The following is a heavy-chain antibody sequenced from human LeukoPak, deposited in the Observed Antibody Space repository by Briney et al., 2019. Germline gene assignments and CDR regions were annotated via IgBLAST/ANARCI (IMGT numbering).Heavy chain of an antibody. CDR3: AREVFRWRITMVRGVSPSFDI. V-gene: IGHV4-34*01. CDR2: INHSGST. Sequence: SETLSLTCAVYGGSFSGYYWSWIRQPPGKGLKWIGEINHSGSTNYNPSLKSRVTISVDTSKNQFSLKLSSVTAADTAVYYCAREVFRWRITMVRGVSPSFDIWGQGTMVTVSS. D-gene: IGHD3-10*01. CDR1: GGSFSGYY. J-gene: IGHJ3*02.